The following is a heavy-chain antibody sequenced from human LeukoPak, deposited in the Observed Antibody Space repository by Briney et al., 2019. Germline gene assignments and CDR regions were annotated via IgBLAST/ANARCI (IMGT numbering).Heavy chain of an antibody. J-gene: IGHJ4*02. CDR2: ISWDGGST. Sequence: GGSLRLSCAASGFTFDDYTMHWVRQAPGKGLEWVSLISWDGGSTYYADSVKGRFTISRDNSKNSLYLQMNSLRTADTALYYCAKDKWRYDFWSALSGWGQGTLVTVSS. D-gene: IGHD3-3*01. V-gene: IGHV3-43*01. CDR1: GFTFDDYT. CDR3: AKDKWRYDFWSALSG.